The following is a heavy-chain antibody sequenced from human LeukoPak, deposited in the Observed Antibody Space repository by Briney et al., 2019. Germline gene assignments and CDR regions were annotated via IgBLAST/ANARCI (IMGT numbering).Heavy chain of an antibody. J-gene: IGHJ4*02. D-gene: IGHD3-22*01. CDR2: ISGSGGST. Sequence: QTGGSLRLSCAASGFTFSSYAMSWVRQAPGKGLEWVSAISGSGGSTYYADSVKGRFTISRDNSKNTLYLQMNSLRAEDTAVYYCAKDPPRWYYDSSGYYDYWGQGTLVTVSS. V-gene: IGHV3-23*01. CDR3: AKDPPRWYYDSSGYYDY. CDR1: GFTFSSYA.